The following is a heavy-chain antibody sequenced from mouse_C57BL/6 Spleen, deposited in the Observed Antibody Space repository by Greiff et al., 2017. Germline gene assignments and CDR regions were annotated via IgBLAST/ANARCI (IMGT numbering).Heavy chain of an antibody. J-gene: IGHJ2*01. CDR1: GYTFTSYW. D-gene: IGHD1-1*01. V-gene: IGHV1-72*01. CDR2: IDPNSGGT. Sequence: VQLQQPGAELVKPGASVKLSCKASGYTFTSYWMHWVKQRPGRGLEWIGRIDPNSGGTKYYEKFKSKATLTVDTPSSTAYMQLSSLTSEDSAVYYCARGAPDYYGSSTGYFDYWGQGTTLTVSS. CDR3: ARGAPDYYGSSTGYFDY.